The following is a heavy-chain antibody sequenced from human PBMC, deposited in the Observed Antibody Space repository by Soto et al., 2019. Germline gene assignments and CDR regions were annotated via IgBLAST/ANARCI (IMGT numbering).Heavy chain of an antibody. D-gene: IGHD3-10*01. CDR3: ARGSTDSYPGSRIFYF. J-gene: IGHJ4*02. Sequence: GGSLRLSCAASGFTFSSYAMSWVRQAPGKGLEWVSAISGSGGDTKSADSVRGRFTISRDNSKNTLYLQMSSLRAEDSAVYYCARGSTDSYPGSRIFYFWGRGTLVTVSS. CDR2: ISGSGGDT. V-gene: IGHV3-23*01. CDR1: GFTFSSYA.